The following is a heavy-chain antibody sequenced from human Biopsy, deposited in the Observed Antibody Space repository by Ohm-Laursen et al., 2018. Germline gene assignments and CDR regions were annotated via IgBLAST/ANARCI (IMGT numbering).Heavy chain of an antibody. CDR3: ARLWGGYHFHGMDV. V-gene: IGHV4-59*08. CDR1: GGSISSYY. CDR2: IYYSGST. D-gene: IGHD7-27*01. Sequence: GTLSLTCTVSGGSISSYYWSWIRQPPGKGLVCIGYIYYSGSTNYSPSLKSRVTMSVDTTKTQFSLKLSFVTAADTAVYYCARLWGGYHFHGMDVWGQGTTVTVSS. J-gene: IGHJ6*02.